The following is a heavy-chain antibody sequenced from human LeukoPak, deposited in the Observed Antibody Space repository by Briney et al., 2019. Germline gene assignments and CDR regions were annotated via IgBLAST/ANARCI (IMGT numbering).Heavy chain of an antibody. J-gene: IGHJ4*02. CDR3: ARDSYLDY. V-gene: IGHV3-11*01. Sequence: GGSLRLSCAAPGFTFSDYYMNWLRQAPGKGLEWVSSISRGGNSIYYAESVKGRLTISRDNAKNSLYLQMNNLRAEDTAVYYCARDSYLDYRGQGALVTVSS. CDR1: GFTFSDYY. CDR2: ISRGGNSI.